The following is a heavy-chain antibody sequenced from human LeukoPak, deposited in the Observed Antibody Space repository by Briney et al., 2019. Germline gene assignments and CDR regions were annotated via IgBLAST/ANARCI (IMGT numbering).Heavy chain of an antibody. CDR1: GYSISSGYY. Sequence: SETLSLTCTVSGYSISSGYYWGWIRQPPGKGLEWIGSIYHSGSTYYNPSLKSRVTISVDTSKNQFSLKLSSVTAADTAVYYCARVPGVRREIDYWGQGTLVTVSS. CDR3: ARVPGVRREIDY. D-gene: IGHD1-14*01. CDR2: IYHSGST. V-gene: IGHV4-38-2*02. J-gene: IGHJ4*02.